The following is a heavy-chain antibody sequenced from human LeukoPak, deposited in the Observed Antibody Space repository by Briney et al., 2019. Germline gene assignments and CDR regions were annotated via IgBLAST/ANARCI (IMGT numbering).Heavy chain of an antibody. Sequence: SETLSLTCTVSGDSISSSYWSWIRQPPGKGLEWIGYMYYSGSTNYNPSLKSRVTISVDTSKNQFSLKLSSVTAADTAVYYCAREYRSGVDYWGQGTLVTVSS. CDR3: AREYRSGVDY. CDR2: MYYSGST. CDR1: GDSISSSY. J-gene: IGHJ4*02. D-gene: IGHD6-19*01. V-gene: IGHV4-59*01.